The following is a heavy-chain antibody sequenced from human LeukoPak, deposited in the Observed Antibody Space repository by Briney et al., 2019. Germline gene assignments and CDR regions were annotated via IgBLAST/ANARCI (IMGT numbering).Heavy chain of an antibody. CDR2: INHSGST. J-gene: IGHJ4*02. CDR1: GGSFSGYY. V-gene: IGHV4-34*01. D-gene: IGHD3-22*01. Sequence: PSETLSLTCAVYGGSFSGYYWSWIRQPPGKGLEWIGEINHSGSTNYNPSLKSRVTISVDTSKNQFSLKLSSVTAADTAVYYCARVSLYYYDSSGYYLVDYWGQGTLVTVSS. CDR3: ARVSLYYYDSSGYYLVDY.